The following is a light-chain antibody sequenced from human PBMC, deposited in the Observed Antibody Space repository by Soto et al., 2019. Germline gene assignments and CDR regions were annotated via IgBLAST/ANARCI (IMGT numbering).Light chain of an antibody. Sequence: EIVLTQSPGTLSLSPGERATLSCRASQSVSSNFLAWYQQKPGQAPRLLIYNASNRATGIPDRFSGSGSGTDFTLTISRLEPEDFAVYFCQQYGRSPPTFGPGTKLDIK. CDR1: QSVSSNF. J-gene: IGKJ2*01. V-gene: IGKV3-20*01. CDR2: NAS. CDR3: QQYGRSPPT.